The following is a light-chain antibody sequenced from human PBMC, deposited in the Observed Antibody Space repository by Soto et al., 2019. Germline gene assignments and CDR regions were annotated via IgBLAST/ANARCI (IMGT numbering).Light chain of an antibody. V-gene: IGKV1-8*01. J-gene: IGKJ1*01. CDR2: AAY. Sequence: IQMTQSPSSLSASTGDRVTITCRASQGISSYLAWYQQKPGKAPKLLIYAAYNLQSGVPSRFSGSGSGTDFTLTISCLQSEDFATYYCQQYYSYPRTFGQGTKVDIK. CDR3: QQYYSYPRT. CDR1: QGISSY.